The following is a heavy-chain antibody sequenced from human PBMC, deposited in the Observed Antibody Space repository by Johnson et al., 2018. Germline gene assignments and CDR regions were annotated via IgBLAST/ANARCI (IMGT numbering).Heavy chain of an antibody. V-gene: IGHV4-59*01. Sequence: QVQLQESGPGLVKPSETLSLTCTVSGGSISSYYWSWIRQPPGKGLEWIGYIYYSGSTNYNPSLKSRVTISVDTSKNPFSLKLSSVTAADTAVYYCARSKVVPAGYGMDVWGQGTTVTVSS. CDR2: IYYSGST. CDR1: GGSISSYY. D-gene: IGHD2-2*01. J-gene: IGHJ6*02. CDR3: ARSKVVPAGYGMDV.